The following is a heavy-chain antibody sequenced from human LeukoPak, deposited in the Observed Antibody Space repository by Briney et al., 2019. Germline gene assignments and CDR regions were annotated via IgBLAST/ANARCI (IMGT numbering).Heavy chain of an antibody. J-gene: IGHJ6*02. CDR1: GVTSTSDA. D-gene: IGHD2-2*03. CDR2: ISGSGGGT. CDR3: AKAMFVGYCSSTSCYHRDYYYYYGMDV. V-gene: IGHV3-23*01. Sequence: PRRSPRPSSAPSGVTSTSDAISAGPQAPGKGLQWVSAISGSGGGTYSADSVKGRFPISRDNSKNTLYLQMNSLRAEDTAVYYCAKAMFVGYCSSTSCYHRDYYYYYGMDVWGQGTTVTVSS.